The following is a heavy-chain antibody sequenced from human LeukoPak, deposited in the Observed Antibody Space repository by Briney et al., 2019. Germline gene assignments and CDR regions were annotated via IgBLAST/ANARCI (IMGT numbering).Heavy chain of an antibody. D-gene: IGHD6-13*01. CDR2: IDWDDDK. Sequence: SGPALVKPTQTLTLTCTFSGFSLSTSGMCVSWIRQPPGKALEWLALIDWDDDKYYSTSLKTRLTISKDTSKNQVVLTMTNMDPVDTATYYCARGSSWDDSYYYYGMDVWGQGTTVTVSS. CDR3: ARGSSWDDSYYYYGMDV. CDR1: GFSLSTSGMC. J-gene: IGHJ6*02. V-gene: IGHV2-70*01.